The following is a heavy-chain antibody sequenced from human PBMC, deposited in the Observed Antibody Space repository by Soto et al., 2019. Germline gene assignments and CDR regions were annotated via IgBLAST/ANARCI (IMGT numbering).Heavy chain of an antibody. V-gene: IGHV3-23*01. J-gene: IGHJ6*02. CDR3: ANSASGGYSYLFGMDV. CDR2: ISGSGGST. CDR1: GFTFSSYV. Sequence: PGGSLRLSCAASGFTFSSYVMSWVRQAPGKGLEWVSAISGSGGSTYYTHSVKGRFTISRDNSKNTLYLQMNSLRAEDTAVYYCANSASGGYSYLFGMDVWGQGTTVTVSS. D-gene: IGHD5-18*01.